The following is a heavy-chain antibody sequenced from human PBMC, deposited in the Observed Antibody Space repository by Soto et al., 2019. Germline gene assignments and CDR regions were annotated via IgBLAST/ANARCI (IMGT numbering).Heavy chain of an antibody. CDR2: ISAYNGNT. J-gene: IGHJ4*02. D-gene: IGHD4-17*01. CDR3: AIDYGDPKFLYYFDY. V-gene: IGHV1-18*01. CDR1: GYTFTSYG. Sequence: GASVKVSCKASGYTFTSYGISWVRQAPGQGLEWMGWISAYNGNTNYAQKLQGRVTMTTDTSTSTAYMELRSLRSDDTAVYYCAIDYGDPKFLYYFDYWGQGTLVTVSS.